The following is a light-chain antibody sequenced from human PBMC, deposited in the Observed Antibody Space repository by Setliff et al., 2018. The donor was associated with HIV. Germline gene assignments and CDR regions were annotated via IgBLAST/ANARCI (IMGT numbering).Light chain of an antibody. CDR2: DVS. CDR1: SSDVGGYNY. J-gene: IGLJ2*01. Sequence: ALAQPASVSESPGQSITISCTGTSSDVGGYNYVSWYQQHPGKAPKLMIYDVSKRPSGVSNRFSGSKSGNTASLTISGLQAEDEADYYCTSYTSYSSVVFGGGTKVTVL. V-gene: IGLV2-14*01. CDR3: TSYTSYSSVV.